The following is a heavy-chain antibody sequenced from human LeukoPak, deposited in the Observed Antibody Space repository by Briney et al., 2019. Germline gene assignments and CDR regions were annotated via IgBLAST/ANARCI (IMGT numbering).Heavy chain of an antibody. CDR3: AKDSQYHDFWSGYSGYYYYYMDV. D-gene: IGHD3-3*01. J-gene: IGHJ6*03. CDR2: IRYDGSNK. CDR1: GFTFSSYG. Sequence: GGSLRLSWAASGFTFSSYGMHWVRQAPGKGLDWVSFIRYDGSNKYYADSVKGRFTISRDNSKNTLYLQMNSLRAEDTAVYYCAKDSQYHDFWSGYSGYYYYYMDVWGKGTTVTVSS. V-gene: IGHV3-30*02.